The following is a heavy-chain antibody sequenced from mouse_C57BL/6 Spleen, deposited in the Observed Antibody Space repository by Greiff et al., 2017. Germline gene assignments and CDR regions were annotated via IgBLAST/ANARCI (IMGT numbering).Heavy chain of an antibody. Sequence: VKLVESGPELVKPGASVKISCKASGYAFSSSWMNWVKQRPGKGLEWIGRVYPGDGDTNYNGNFKGKATLTADKSSSTAYMQLSSLTSEDSSVYICAMYDYARFAYWGQGTLVTVSA. CDR1: GYAFSSSW. J-gene: IGHJ3*01. CDR3: AMYDYARFAY. D-gene: IGHD2-4*01. V-gene: IGHV1-82*01. CDR2: VYPGDGDT.